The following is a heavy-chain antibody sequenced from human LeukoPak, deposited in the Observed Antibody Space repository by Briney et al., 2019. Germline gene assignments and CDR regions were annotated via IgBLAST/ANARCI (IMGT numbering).Heavy chain of an antibody. V-gene: IGHV4-39*01. Sequence: SETLSLTCTVSGGSISSSSYYWGWIRQPPGKGLEWIGSIYYSGSTYYNPSLKSRVTISVDTSKNQFSLKLSSVTAADTAVYCCARRLVAAAAYNWFDPWGQGTLVTVSS. CDR1: GGSISSSSYY. J-gene: IGHJ5*02. CDR3: ARRLVAAAAYNWFDP. D-gene: IGHD6-13*01. CDR2: IYYSGST.